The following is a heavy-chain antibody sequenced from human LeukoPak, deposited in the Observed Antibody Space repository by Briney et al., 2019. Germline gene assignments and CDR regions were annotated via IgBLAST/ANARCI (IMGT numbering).Heavy chain of an antibody. J-gene: IGHJ3*01. CDR1: GFTFSSYP. V-gene: IGHV3-30-3*01. CDR3: ARESGWGLPHAFDF. CDR2: ISYDGSKI. D-gene: IGHD3-3*01. Sequence: GGSLRLSCAASGFTFSSYPLHWVRQAPGKGLEWVTLISYDGSKIYYADSVKGRFTISRDNSKNTLYLQMNSLRAEDTAVYYCARESGWGLPHAFDFWGQGTMVTVSS.